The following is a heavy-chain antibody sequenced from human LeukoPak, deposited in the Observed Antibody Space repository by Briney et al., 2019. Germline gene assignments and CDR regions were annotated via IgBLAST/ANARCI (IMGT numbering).Heavy chain of an antibody. CDR2: ISSSSSYI. D-gene: IGHD3-16*01. V-gene: IGHV3-21*01. J-gene: IGHJ3*02. Sequence: GGSLRLSCAASGFTFSSYSMNWVRQAPGKGLEWVSSISSSSSYIYYADSVKGRFTISRDNAKNSLYLQMNSMRAEDTAVYYCARERGLYYDCKHAFDIWGQGTMVTVSS. CDR3: ARERGLYYDCKHAFDI. CDR1: GFTFSSYS.